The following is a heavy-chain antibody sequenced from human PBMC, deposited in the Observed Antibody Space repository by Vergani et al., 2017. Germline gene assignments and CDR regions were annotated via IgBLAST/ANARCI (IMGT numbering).Heavy chain of an antibody. CDR2: INHSGST. V-gene: IGHV4-34*01. CDR3: ASFRVGARRFDP. Sequence: QVQLQQWGAGLLKPSETLSLTCAVYGGSFSGYYWSWIRQPPGKGLEWSGEINHSGSTNYNPSLKSRVTISVDTSKNQFSLKLSSVTAADTAVYYCASFRVGARRFDPWGQGTLVTVSS. D-gene: IGHD1-26*01. J-gene: IGHJ5*02. CDR1: GGSFSGYY.